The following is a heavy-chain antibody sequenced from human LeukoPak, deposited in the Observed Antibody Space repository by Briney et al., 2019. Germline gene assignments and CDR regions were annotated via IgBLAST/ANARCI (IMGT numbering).Heavy chain of an antibody. V-gene: IGHV3-23*01. D-gene: IGHD3-22*01. J-gene: IGHJ4*02. Sequence: GGSLRLSCAASGFTFSSYAMSWVRQAPGKGLEWVSAISGSGGSTYYADSVKGRFTISRDNSKNTLYLQMNSLRAEDTAVYYCSVYDSSGYCYFDYWGQGTLVTVSS. CDR3: SVYDSSGYCYFDY. CDR2: ISGSGGST. CDR1: GFTFSSYA.